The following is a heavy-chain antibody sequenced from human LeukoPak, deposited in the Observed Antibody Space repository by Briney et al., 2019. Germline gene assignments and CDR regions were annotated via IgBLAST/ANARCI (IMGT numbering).Heavy chain of an antibody. D-gene: IGHD3-3*01. V-gene: IGHV3-30*18. Sequence: PGGSLRLSCAASGFTFSSYGMHWVRQAPGKGLEWVAVISYDGSNKYYADSVKGRFTISRDNSKNTLYLQMNSLRAEDTAVYYCAKDYDFWSPYGMDVWGQGTTVTVSS. J-gene: IGHJ6*02. CDR3: AKDYDFWSPYGMDV. CDR1: GFTFSSYG. CDR2: ISYDGSNK.